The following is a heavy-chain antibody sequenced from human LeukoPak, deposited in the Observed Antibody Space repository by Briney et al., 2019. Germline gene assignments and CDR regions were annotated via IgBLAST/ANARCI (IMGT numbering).Heavy chain of an antibody. D-gene: IGHD4/OR15-4a*01. CDR1: GGSITSRSYY. V-gene: IGHV4-39*01. CDR2: MYYSGNT. J-gene: IGHJ4*02. CDR3: ARNVRPDYSRFDY. Sequence: SETLSLTCTVSGGSITSRSYYWGWIRQPPGKGLEWIGSMYYSGNTYYNPSLKSRVTISVDTSKNQFSLKLSSVTAADTAVYYCARNVRPDYSRFDYWGQGTLVTVSS.